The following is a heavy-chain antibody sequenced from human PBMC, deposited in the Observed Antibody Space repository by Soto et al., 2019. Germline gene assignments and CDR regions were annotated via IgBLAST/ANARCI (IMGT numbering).Heavy chain of an antibody. CDR1: GGSISSGGYY. CDR3: ARFPVPAAIEYYYYYGMDV. D-gene: IGHD2-2*02. CDR2: IYYSGST. J-gene: IGHJ6*02. V-gene: IGHV4-31*03. Sequence: PSETLSLTCTVSGGSISSGGYYWSWIRQHPGKGLEWIGYIYYSGSTYYNPSLKSRVTISVDTSKNQFSLKLSSVTAADTAVYYCARFPVPAAIEYYYYYGMDVWGQGTTVTVS.